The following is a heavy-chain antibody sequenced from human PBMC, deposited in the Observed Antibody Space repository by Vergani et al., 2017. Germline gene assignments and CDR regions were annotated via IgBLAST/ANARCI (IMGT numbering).Heavy chain of an antibody. CDR3: ANTRIYYYGSGSYYTSWFDP. CDR2: ISYDGSNK. CDR1: GFTFSSYG. Sequence: QVQLVESGGGVVQPGRSLRLSCAASGFTFSSYGMHWVRQAPGKGLEWVAVISYDGSNKYYADSVKGRFTISRDNSKNTLYLQMNSLRAEDTAVYYCANTRIYYYGSGSYYTSWFDPWGQGTLVTVSS. V-gene: IGHV3-30*18. D-gene: IGHD3-10*01. J-gene: IGHJ5*02.